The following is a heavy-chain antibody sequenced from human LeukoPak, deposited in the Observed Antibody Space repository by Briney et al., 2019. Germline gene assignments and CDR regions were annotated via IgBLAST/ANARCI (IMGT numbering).Heavy chain of an antibody. J-gene: IGHJ6*02. D-gene: IGHD1-26*01. Sequence: GGSLRLSCAASGFTFSAYWMSWVRQAPGKGLEWVAYIKQDGSDKYYVDSVKGRFTISRDNAQNSLYLQMNSLRAEDTAVYYCAREGQWELLTYYYYGMDVWGQGTTVTVSS. V-gene: IGHV3-7*01. CDR2: IKQDGSDK. CDR1: GFTFSAYW. CDR3: AREGQWELLTYYYYGMDV.